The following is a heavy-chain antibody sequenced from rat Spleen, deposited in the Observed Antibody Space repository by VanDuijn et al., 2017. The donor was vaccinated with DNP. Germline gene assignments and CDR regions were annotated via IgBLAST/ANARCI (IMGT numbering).Heavy chain of an antibody. J-gene: IGHJ3*01. CDR1: GITFSDHN. V-gene: IGHV5-7*01. CDR3: ARQDPLLLTLFAN. Sequence: EVQLVESGGGLVQPGRSLKLSCTVSGITFSDHNMAWVRQAPKKGLEWVATISYDGSSTYYRDSVKGRFTISRDNAKSTLYLQMDSLRSEDTATYYCARQDPLLLTLFANWGQGTLVTVSS. D-gene: IGHD1-1*01. CDR2: ISYDGSST.